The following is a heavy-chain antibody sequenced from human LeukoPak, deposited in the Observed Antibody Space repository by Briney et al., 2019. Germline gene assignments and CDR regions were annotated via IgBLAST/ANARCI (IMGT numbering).Heavy chain of an antibody. CDR1: GFTFSSFA. J-gene: IGHJ4*02. CDR3: AKPTGTVASY. Sequence: GGSLRLSCAASGFTFSSFAMSWVRQAPGKGLEWVSGFSETNSGIYYADSVKGRFTISRDNSKNTLYLQMNSLRAEDTAVYYCAKPTGTVASYWGQGTLVTVSS. CDR2: FSETNSGI. D-gene: IGHD1-1*01. V-gene: IGHV3-23*01.